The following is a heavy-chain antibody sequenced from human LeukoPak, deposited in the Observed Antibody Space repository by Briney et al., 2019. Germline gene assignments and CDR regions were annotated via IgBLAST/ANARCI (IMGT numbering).Heavy chain of an antibody. CDR1: GYSISSGYY. V-gene: IGHV4-38-2*02. CDR2: IYHSGST. J-gene: IGHJ3*02. CDR3: ARDGVGATKDDAFDI. Sequence: PSETLSLTCTVSGYSISSGYYWGWIRQPPGKGLEWIGSIYHSGSTYYNPSLKSRVTISVDTSKNQFSLKLSSVTAADTAVYYCARDGVGATKDDAFDIWGQGTMVTVSS. D-gene: IGHD1-26*01.